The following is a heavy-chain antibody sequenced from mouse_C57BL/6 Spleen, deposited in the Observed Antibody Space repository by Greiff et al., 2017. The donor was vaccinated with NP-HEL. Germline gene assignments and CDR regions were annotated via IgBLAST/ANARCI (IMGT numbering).Heavy chain of an antibody. CDR1: GYAFTNYL. Sequence: QVQLQQSGAELVRPGTSVKVSCKASGYAFTNYLIEWVKQRPGQGLEWIGVINPGSGGTNYNEKFKGKATLTADKSSRTAYMQLSSLTSEDSAVYFCARRSYYNAMDYWGQGTSVTVSS. CDR3: ARRSYYNAMDY. D-gene: IGHD2-12*01. V-gene: IGHV1-54*01. CDR2: INPGSGGT. J-gene: IGHJ4*01.